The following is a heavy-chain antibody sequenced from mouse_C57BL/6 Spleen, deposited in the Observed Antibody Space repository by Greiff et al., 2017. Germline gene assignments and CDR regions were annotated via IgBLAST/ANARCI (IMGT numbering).Heavy chain of an antibody. CDR2: IRNKANGYTT. J-gene: IGHJ2*01. Sequence: EVHLVESGGGLVQPGGSLSLSCAASGFTFTDYYMSWVRQPPGKALEWLGFIRNKANGYTTEYSASVKGRFTISRDTSQSILYLQMTALRAEDSATYYCARYALRKDYFDYWGQGTTLTVSS. CDR1: GFTFTDYY. CDR3: ARYALRKDYFDY. D-gene: IGHD1-1*01. V-gene: IGHV7-3*01.